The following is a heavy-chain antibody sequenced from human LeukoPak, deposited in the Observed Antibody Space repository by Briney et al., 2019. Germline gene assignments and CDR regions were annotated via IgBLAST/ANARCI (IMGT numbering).Heavy chain of an antibody. CDR1: GGSISSYY. J-gene: IGHJ6*03. CDR2: IYYSGST. Sequence: PSETLSLTCTVSGGSISSYYWSWIRQPPGKGLEWIGYIYYSGSTDYNPSLKSRATISLDTSNNQFSLKLSSVTAANTAVYYCTRSFRHYYYYMDVWGQGTTVTVSS. V-gene: IGHV4-59*08. CDR3: TRSFRHYYYYMDV.